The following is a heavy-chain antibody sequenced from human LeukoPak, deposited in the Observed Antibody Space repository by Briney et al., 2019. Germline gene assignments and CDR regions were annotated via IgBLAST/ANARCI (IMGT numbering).Heavy chain of an antibody. Sequence: GSLRLSCAASGFTFSNYGMHWVRQAPGKGLEWVAVIWYGGSNKYYADSVKGRFTISRDNSKNTLYLQMNSLRPEDTAVYYCAKDGFGVVINHYYYYMDVWGKGTTVTVSS. CDR3: AKDGFGVVINHYYYYMDV. V-gene: IGHV3-30*02. CDR2: IWYGGSNK. J-gene: IGHJ6*03. CDR1: GFTFSNYG. D-gene: IGHD3-3*01.